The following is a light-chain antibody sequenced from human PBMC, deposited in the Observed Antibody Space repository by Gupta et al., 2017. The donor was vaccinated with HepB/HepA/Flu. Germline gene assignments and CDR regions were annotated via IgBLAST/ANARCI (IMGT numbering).Light chain of an antibody. CDR2: DVS. Sequence: QSALTQPASVSVSLGQSITITCTGTSSDVGGYNYVSWYQQHPGKAPKLIIYDVSNRPSGVSNRFSASKSGNTASLTISGLQAEDDADYYCSSYTNSSSLVFGGGTKLTVL. V-gene: IGLV2-14*03. CDR1: SSDVGGYNY. CDR3: SSYTNSSSLV. J-gene: IGLJ2*01.